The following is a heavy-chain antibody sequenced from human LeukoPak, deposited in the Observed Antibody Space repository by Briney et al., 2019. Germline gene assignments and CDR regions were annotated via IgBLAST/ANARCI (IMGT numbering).Heavy chain of an antibody. V-gene: IGHV1-24*01. CDR2: FDPEDGET. CDR3: GGGGYNWNGNYGMDV. CDR1: GYTLTELS. D-gene: IGHD1-1*01. Sequence: ASVKVSCKVSGYTLTELSMHWVRQAPGKGLEWMGGFDPEDGETIYAQKFQGRVTITADESTSTAYMELSSLRSEDTAVYYCGGGGYNWNGNYGMDVWGQGTTVTVSS. J-gene: IGHJ6*02.